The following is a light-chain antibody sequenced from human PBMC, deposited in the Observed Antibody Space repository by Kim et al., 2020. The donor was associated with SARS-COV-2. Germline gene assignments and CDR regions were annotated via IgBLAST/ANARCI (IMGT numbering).Light chain of an antibody. CDR3: QQDNSAPFT. CDR2: TAS. CDR1: HGIRTS. Sequence: SASVGDRVPITCRASHGIRTSLAWYQQKPVKVPDLLLYTASILQSGVPSRFSGSGSVAVFTLTISSLQPEDVATYYCQQDNSAPFTFGQGTKLEIK. J-gene: IGKJ2*01. V-gene: IGKV1-27*01.